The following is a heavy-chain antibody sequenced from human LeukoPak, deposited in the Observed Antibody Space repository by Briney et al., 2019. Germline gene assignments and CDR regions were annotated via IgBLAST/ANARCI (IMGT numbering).Heavy chain of an antibody. CDR1: GGSISSSSHY. J-gene: IGHJ4*02. CDR3: ARLDY. Sequence: PETLSLTCTVSGGSISSSSHYWGWIRQPPGKGLEWIGSIYYSGSTYYNPSLKSRVTISVDTSKNQFSLKLSSVTAADTAVYYCARLDYWGQGTLVTVSS. V-gene: IGHV4-39*01. CDR2: IYYSGST.